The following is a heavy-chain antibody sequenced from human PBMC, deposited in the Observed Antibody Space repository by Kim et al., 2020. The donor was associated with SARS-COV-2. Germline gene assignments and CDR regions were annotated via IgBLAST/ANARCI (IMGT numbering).Heavy chain of an antibody. CDR1: GYSFTSYW. CDR2: IDPSDSYT. V-gene: IGHV5-10-1*01. CDR3: ARRSVAGTGTGQLDP. Sequence: GESLKISCKGSGYSFTSYWISWVRQMPGKGLEWMGRIDPSDSYTNYSPSFQGHVTISADKSISTAYLQWSSLKASDTAMYYCARRSVAGTGTGQLDPWGQGTLVTVSS. J-gene: IGHJ5*02. D-gene: IGHD6-19*01.